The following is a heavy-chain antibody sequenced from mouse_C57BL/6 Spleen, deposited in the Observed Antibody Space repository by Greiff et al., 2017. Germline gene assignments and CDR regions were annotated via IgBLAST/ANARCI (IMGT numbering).Heavy chain of an antibody. V-gene: IGHV1-18*01. D-gene: IGHD2-4*01. CDR3: ARALYDYDGYAMDY. Sequence: EVKLQQSGPELVKPGASVKIPCKASGYTFTDYNMDWVKQSHGKSLEWIGDINPNNGGTIYNQKFKGKATLTVDKSSSTAYMELRSLTSEDTAVYYCARALYDYDGYAMDYWGQGTSVTVSS. CDR1: GYTFTDYN. J-gene: IGHJ4*01. CDR2: INPNNGGT.